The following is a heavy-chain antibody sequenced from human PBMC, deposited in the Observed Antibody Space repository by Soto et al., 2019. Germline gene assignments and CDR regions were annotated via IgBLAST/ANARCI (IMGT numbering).Heavy chain of an antibody. V-gene: IGHV1-18*01. CDR3: ARDEVPAANWLDR. Sequence: ASVKVSCKASGYIFINYGITWVRQAPGQGLEWMGWISGYNGNTKYADKLQGRVTMTTDTSTTTAYMELRSLRSDDTAVYYCARDEVPAANWLDRWGQGTLVTGSS. J-gene: IGHJ5*02. CDR1: GYIFINYG. CDR2: ISGYNGNT. D-gene: IGHD2-2*01.